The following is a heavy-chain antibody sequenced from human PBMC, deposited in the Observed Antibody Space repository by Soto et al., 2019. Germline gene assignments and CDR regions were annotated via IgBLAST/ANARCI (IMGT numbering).Heavy chain of an antibody. D-gene: IGHD6-19*01. V-gene: IGHV1-69*06. Sequence: VASGKVSCKASAGTFSSDAISWVREAPGQGLEWMGGIIPIFGTADYAQKFQGRVTITADKSTSTAYMELSSLRSEDTAVYYCASTYSSGWYPVLWYFQHWGQGTLVTVS. CDR2: IIPIFGTA. CDR3: ASTYSSGWYPVLWYFQH. J-gene: IGHJ1*01. CDR1: AGTFSSDA.